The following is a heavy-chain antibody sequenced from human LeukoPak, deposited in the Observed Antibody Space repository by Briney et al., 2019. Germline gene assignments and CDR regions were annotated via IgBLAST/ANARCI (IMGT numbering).Heavy chain of an antibody. CDR2: ISAYNGKT. CDR3: ARLRDTGYDENDF. J-gene: IGHJ4*02. Sequence: ASVKVSCKASGYSFVSYGMSWVRQAPGQGLKWMGWISAYNGKTNYPQKFQGRVTMTTDASTNKGYMDLRSLRFDATAVYYCARLRDTGYDENDFWGQGTLVTVSS. CDR1: GYSFVSYG. D-gene: IGHD5-12*01. V-gene: IGHV1-18*01.